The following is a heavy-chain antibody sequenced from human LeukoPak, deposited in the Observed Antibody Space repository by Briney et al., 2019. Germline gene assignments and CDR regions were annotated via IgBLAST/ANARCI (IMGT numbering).Heavy chain of an antibody. V-gene: IGHV4-39*07. CDR3: ARGYYYDSSGYYYPIDY. J-gene: IGHJ4*02. Sequence: SETLSLTCTVSGGSISSSSYYWGWIRQPPGKGLEWIGSIYHSGSTYYSPSLKSRVTISVDTSKNQFSLELSSVTAADTAVYYCARGYYYDSSGYYYPIDYWGQGTLVTVSS. CDR2: IYHSGST. D-gene: IGHD3-22*01. CDR1: GGSISSSSYY.